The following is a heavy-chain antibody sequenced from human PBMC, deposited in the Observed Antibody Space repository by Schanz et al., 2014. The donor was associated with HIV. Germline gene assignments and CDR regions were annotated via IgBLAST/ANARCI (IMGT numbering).Heavy chain of an antibody. D-gene: IGHD4-4*01. J-gene: IGHJ4*02. Sequence: QVQLVESGGGVVQPGRSLRLSCAASGFTFRSYGMHWVRQAPGKGLEWVAVTWYDGSSKYYADSVKGRFTISRDNSKNTLYLQMNSLRADDTAVYYCARGGLQWHPEWFDYWGQGTLVTVSS. V-gene: IGHV3-33*01. CDR1: GFTFRSYG. CDR2: TWYDGSSK. CDR3: ARGGLQWHPEWFDY.